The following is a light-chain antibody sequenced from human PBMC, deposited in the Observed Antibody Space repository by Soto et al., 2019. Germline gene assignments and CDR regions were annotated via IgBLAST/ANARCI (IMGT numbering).Light chain of an antibody. J-gene: IGKJ1*01. CDR3: LQDHNYPKS. CDR1: QGIRND. CDR2: GAS. V-gene: IGKV1-6*01. Sequence: AIQLTQSPSSLSASVGDRVTITCRASQGIRNDLGWYQQKPGKAPNLLIYGASSLQSGVPSRFSGSGSGTDFTLTISRLQPEDFATYYCLQDHNYPKSFGQGTKVEIK.